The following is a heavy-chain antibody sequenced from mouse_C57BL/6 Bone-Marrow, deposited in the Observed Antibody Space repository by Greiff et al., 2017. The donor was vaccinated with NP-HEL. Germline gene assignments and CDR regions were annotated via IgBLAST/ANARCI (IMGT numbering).Heavy chain of an antibody. CDR1: GYTFTDYY. J-gene: IGHJ1*03. CDR2: INPYNGGT. CDR3: AKPGTASPSHWYFDV. Sequence: VQLQQSGPVLVKPGASVKMSCKASGYTFTDYYMNWVKQSHGKSLEWIGVINPYNGGTSYNQKFKGKATLTVDKSSSTAYMEHNSLTSEDSAVCYCAKPGTASPSHWYFDVWGTGTTVTVAS. V-gene: IGHV1-19*01. D-gene: IGHD1-2*01.